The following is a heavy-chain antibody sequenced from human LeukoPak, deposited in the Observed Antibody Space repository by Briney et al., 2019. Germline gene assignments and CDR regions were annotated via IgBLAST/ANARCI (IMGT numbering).Heavy chain of an antibody. J-gene: IGHJ6*02. CDR3: AGGYCSSGSCYWYGMDV. CDR2: ISSDGSTI. D-gene: IGHD2-15*01. Sequence: GGSLRLSCAASAFTFRSYEVHSVRQAPGKGLEWVSYISSDGSTIYYADSVKGRFTMSRDNAKNSLYLQMNSLRAEDTAVYYCAGGYCSSGSCYWYGMDVWGQGTTVTVSS. CDR1: AFTFRSYE. V-gene: IGHV3-48*03.